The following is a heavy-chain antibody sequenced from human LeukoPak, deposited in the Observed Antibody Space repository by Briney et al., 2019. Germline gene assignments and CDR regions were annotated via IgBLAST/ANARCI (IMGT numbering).Heavy chain of an antibody. CDR1: GFIFSDYY. J-gene: IGHJ4*02. D-gene: IGHD2-15*01. CDR2: ISGSGGSS. CDR3: AKDKDTKWYRFDY. Sequence: GGSLRLSCAASGFIFSDYYMSWIRQVPGKGLEWVSGISGSGGSSYNADSVKGRFTISRDNSKNTLYLQMNSLRAEDTAIYYCAKDKDTKWYRFDYWGRGTLVTVSS. V-gene: IGHV3-23*01.